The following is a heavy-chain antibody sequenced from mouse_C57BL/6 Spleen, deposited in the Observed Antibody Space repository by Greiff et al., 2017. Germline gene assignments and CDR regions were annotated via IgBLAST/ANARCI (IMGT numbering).Heavy chain of an antibody. CDR3: ARGGYYYGSSYDY. J-gene: IGHJ2*01. V-gene: IGHV1-55*01. CDR2: IYPGSGST. D-gene: IGHD1-1*01. Sequence: VQLQQPGAELVKPGASVKMSCKASGYTFTSYWITWVKQRPGQGLEWIGDIYPGSGSTNYNEKFKSKATLTVDTSSSTAYMQLSSLTSEDSAVYYCARGGYYYGSSYDYWGQGTTLTVSS. CDR1: GYTFTSYW.